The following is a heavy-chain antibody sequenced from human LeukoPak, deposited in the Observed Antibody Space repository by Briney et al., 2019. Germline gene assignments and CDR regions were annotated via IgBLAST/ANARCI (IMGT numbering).Heavy chain of an antibody. CDR1: GFTFSSYE. CDR3: VKEGEGHSYARKTGPPT. J-gene: IGHJ5*02. D-gene: IGHD5-18*01. CDR2: ISSSGSTI. Sequence: PGGSLRLSCAASGFTFSSYEMNWVRQAPGKGLEWVSYISSSGSTIYYADSVKGRFTISRDNDKNSLYLQINNLRAEDTAVYYCVKEGEGHSYARKTGPPTWGQGTLVTVSS. V-gene: IGHV3-48*03.